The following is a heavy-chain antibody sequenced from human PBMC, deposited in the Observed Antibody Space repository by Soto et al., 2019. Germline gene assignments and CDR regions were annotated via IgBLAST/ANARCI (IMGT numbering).Heavy chain of an antibody. CDR3: FKEKRGYSYGEH. J-gene: IGHJ4*02. D-gene: IGHD5-18*01. Sequence: QVQLVESGGGVVQPGMSLRLSCAASGFTFSNYGMHWVRQAPGKGLEWVAVISYDGRDKHYLDSVKGRFTVSRDNSKNTLYLQMNSLRTEDTAVYYCFKEKRGYSYGEHWGQGTLVTVSS. CDR1: GFTFSNYG. CDR2: ISYDGRDK. V-gene: IGHV3-30*18.